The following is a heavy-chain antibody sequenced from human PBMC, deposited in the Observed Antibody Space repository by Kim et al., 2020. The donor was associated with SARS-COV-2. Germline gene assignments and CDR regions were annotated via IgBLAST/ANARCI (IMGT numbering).Heavy chain of an antibody. Sequence: SETLSRKCAVSGGSINSSNWWSWVRQAPGKGREWIGEIYQRGSTNYKQELKSRVKRSVEKGKNKGALKGRSVREGDTGGDYWGRPGEERGWGEAWGEGTL. V-gene: IGHV4-4*02. CDR2: IYQRGST. CDR1: GGSINSSNW. D-gene: IGHD3-10*01. CDR3: GRPGEERGWGEA. J-gene: IGHJ5*02.